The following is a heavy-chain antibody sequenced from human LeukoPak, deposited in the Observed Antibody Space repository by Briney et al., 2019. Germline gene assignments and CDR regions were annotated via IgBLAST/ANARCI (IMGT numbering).Heavy chain of an antibody. Sequence: SETLSLTCTVSDGSISSSSYYWGWIRQPPGKGLVWIGSFYYSGSTYYNPSLKSRVTISVDTSKNQFSLKLSSVTAADRAVYYCARLGYCSGGSCYFGYFFDYWGQGALVTVSS. CDR1: DGSISSSSYY. D-gene: IGHD2-15*01. CDR2: FYYSGST. V-gene: IGHV4-39*01. CDR3: ARLGYCSGGSCYFGYFFDY. J-gene: IGHJ4*02.